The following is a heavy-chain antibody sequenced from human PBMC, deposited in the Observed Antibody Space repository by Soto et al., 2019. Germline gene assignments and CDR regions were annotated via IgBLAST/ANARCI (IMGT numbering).Heavy chain of an antibody. CDR2: IYYSGST. Sequence: SETLSLTCTVSGGSISSYYWSWIRQPPGKGLEWIGYIYYSGSTNYNPSLKSRVTISVDTSRKQFSLKLSSVTAADTAVYYCAGRYYDSSGYRHWGQGTLVTVSS. J-gene: IGHJ4*02. CDR1: GGSISSYY. CDR3: AGRYYDSSGYRH. D-gene: IGHD3-22*01. V-gene: IGHV4-59*01.